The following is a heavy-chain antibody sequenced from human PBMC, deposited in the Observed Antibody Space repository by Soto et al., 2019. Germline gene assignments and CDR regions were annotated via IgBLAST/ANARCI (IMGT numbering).Heavy chain of an antibody. V-gene: IGHV1-69*04. CDR1: GGTFRNYP. Sequence: QVQLVQSGTEVKKPGSSVKVSCKASGGTFRNYPINWVRQAPGQGLEWMGSIFPLTDIPDYAKNFQARLTISADKSTSTAYMELSSLTSADTAMYFCARGPFVVVNYFDSWGQGTLVTVSS. CDR3: ARGPFVVVNYFDS. CDR2: IFPLTDIP. D-gene: IGHD6-6*01. J-gene: IGHJ4*02.